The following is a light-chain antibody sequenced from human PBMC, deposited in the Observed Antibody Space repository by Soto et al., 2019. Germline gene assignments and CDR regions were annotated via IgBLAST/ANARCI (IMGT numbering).Light chain of an antibody. CDR1: QSVSSSY. Sequence: DSVLTQSPGTLSLSPGERATLSCRASQSVSSSYLAWYQQKPGQAPRLLIYGASSRATGIPDRFSGSGSGTDFTLTISRLEPGDFAVYYRQQYGSSPRTFGQGTKV. CDR3: QQYGSSPRT. CDR2: GAS. V-gene: IGKV3-20*01. J-gene: IGKJ1*01.